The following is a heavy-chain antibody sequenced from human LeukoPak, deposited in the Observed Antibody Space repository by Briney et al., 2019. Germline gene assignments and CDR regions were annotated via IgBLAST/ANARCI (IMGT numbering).Heavy chain of an antibody. CDR2: LYTSKNT. V-gene: IGHV4-4*07. CDR3: ARETTLRGTPYYFDY. CDR1: GVSISRYF. D-gene: IGHD3-10*01. Sequence: PSETLSLTCTVSGVSISRYFWSWIRQPAGKGLEWIGRLYTSKNTNYNPSLTSRVTMSVDTSKNQFSLTLSSVTAADTAVYYCARETTLRGTPYYFDYWGQGILVTVSS. J-gene: IGHJ4*02.